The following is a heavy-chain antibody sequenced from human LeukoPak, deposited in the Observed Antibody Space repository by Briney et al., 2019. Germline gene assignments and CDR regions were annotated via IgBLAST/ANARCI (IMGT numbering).Heavy chain of an antibody. CDR3: AELGITMIGGV. Sequence: GGSLRLSCAASGFTFSSYEMNWVRQAPGKGLEWVSYISSGGSTIYYADSVKGRFTISRDNAKNSLYLQMNSLRAEDTAVYYCAELGITMIGGVWGRGTTVTISS. V-gene: IGHV3-48*03. D-gene: IGHD3-10*02. CDR2: ISSGGSTI. CDR1: GFTFSSYE. J-gene: IGHJ6*04.